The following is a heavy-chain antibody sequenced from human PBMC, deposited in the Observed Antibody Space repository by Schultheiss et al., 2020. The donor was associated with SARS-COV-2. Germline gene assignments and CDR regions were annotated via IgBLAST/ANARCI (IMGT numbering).Heavy chain of an antibody. J-gene: IGHJ4*02. CDR2: ISSSSSYI. CDR3: ARDRGYSSVGFDY. Sequence: GGSLRLSCAASGFTFSSYAMSWVRQAPGKGLEWVSSISSSSSYIYYADSVKGRFTISRDNAKNSLYLQMNSLRAEDTAVYYCARDRGYSSVGFDYWGQGTLVTVSS. CDR1: GFTFSSYA. D-gene: IGHD5-18*01. V-gene: IGHV3-21*01.